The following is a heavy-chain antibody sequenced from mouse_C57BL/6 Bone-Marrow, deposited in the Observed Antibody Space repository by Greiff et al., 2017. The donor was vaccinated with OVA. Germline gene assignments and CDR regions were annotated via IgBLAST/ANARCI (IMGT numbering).Heavy chain of an antibody. V-gene: IGHV5-4*03. Sequence: EVMLVESGGGLVKPGGSLKLSCAASGFTFSSYAMSWVRQTPEKRLEWVATISDGGSYTYYPDNVKGRFTFSRDNAKNNLYLQMSHLKSEDTAMYYCANYVPYAMDYWGQGTSVTVSS. CDR3: ANYVPYAMDY. CDR2: ISDGGSYT. CDR1: GFTFSSYA. J-gene: IGHJ4*01.